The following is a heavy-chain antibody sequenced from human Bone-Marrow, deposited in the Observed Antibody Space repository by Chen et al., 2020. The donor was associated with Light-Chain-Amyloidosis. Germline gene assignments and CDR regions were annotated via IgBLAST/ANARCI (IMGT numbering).Heavy chain of an antibody. CDR3: ARESYDILTGYYYGMDV. CDR2: MNPNSGNT. J-gene: IGHJ6*02. CDR1: GYTFTSHD. Sequence: QVQLVQSGAEVKKPGASVKVSCKASGYTFTSHDINWVLQATGQGLEWMGWMNPNSGNTGYAQKFQGRVTMTRNTSISTAYMELSSLRSEETAVYYCARESYDILTGYYYGMDVWGQGTTVTVSS. V-gene: IGHV1-8*01. D-gene: IGHD3-9*01.